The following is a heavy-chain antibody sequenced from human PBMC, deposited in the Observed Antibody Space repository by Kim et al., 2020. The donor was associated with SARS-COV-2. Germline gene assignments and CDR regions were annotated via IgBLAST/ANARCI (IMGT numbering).Heavy chain of an antibody. Sequence: ASVKVSCKTSGYIFGDYGLSWVRQAPGQGLEWMGWISVYNGKTNYAQKFQGRVTMTTETSTTTAYMELRDLRSNDTAIYYCARVRGYRYGLDYWGQGSLVTVTS. CDR2: ISVYNGKT. V-gene: IGHV1-18*01. CDR3: ARVRGYRYGLDY. J-gene: IGHJ4*02. CDR1: GYIFGDYG. D-gene: IGHD5-18*01.